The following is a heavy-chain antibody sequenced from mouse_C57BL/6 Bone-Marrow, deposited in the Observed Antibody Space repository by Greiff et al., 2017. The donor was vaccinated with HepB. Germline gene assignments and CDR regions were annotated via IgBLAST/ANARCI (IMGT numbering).Heavy chain of an antibody. CDR3: ARQGY. CDR1: GFTFSSYG. Sequence: DVKLVESGGDLVKPGGSLKLSCAASGFTFSSYGMSWVRQTPDKRLEWVATISSGGSYTYYPDSVKGRCTISRDNAKNTLYLQMRSLKSEDTATYYCARQGYWGQGTTLTVSS. J-gene: IGHJ2*01. V-gene: IGHV5-6*02. CDR2: ISSGGSYT.